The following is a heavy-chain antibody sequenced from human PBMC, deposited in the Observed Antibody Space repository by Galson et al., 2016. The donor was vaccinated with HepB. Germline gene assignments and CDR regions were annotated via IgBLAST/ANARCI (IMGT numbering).Heavy chain of an antibody. J-gene: IGHJ4*02. V-gene: IGHV3-23*01. D-gene: IGHD5-12*01. CDR1: GFTFSAYA. CDR3: AKDSPGYSGYDWDY. CDR2: ISDSGGNS. Sequence: SLRLSCATSGFTFSAYAMTWVRQAPGKGREWVSLISDSGGNSYYADSVKGRFTISRDNSRNTLYLQMNSLRVEDTAVYYCAKDSPGYSGYDWDYWGQGTLVTVSS.